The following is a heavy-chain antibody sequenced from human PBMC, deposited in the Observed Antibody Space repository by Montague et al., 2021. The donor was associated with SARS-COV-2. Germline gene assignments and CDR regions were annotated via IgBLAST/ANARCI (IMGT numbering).Heavy chain of an antibody. D-gene: IGHD3-16*01. CDR3: AKVGESLAGSSLINLDA. CDR2: IHSAGRGT. V-gene: IGHV3-23*03. J-gene: IGHJ5*02. CDR1: GFTFSNSP. Sequence: SLRLSCAASGFTFSNSPMSWVRQAPGKGLDWVSVIHSAGRGTYYADSVKGRFTISRDNLKNTVYLQMNSLRDVDTALYYCAKVGESLAGSSLINLDAWGQGTLVIVSS.